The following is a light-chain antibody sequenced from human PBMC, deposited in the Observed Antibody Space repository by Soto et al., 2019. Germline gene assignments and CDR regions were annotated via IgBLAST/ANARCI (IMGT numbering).Light chain of an antibody. V-gene: IGLV3-21*02. J-gene: IGLJ2*01. CDR1: NVGSKS. CDR2: DDR. Sequence: YELTQPPSGSVSPGQTARITCGGNNVGSKSVHWYQQQPGQAPVLVVYDDRYRPSGIPERFSGSNSGNTASLTSSRVEDGDECECNCQVWRISSAHVGFCRGTDHTVL. CDR3: QVWRISSAHVG.